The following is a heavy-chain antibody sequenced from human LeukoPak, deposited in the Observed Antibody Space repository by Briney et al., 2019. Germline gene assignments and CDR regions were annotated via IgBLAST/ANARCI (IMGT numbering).Heavy chain of an antibody. CDR1: GDSISTYH. D-gene: IGHD3-16*01. CDR2: MQSNGNS. J-gene: IGHJ4*02. V-gene: IGHV4-59*01. Sequence: SETLSLTCTVSGDSISTYHWNWIRKPPGKGLEWIGYMQSNGNSKYNPSLRSRVTIFIDTSKSQVALILSSVTAADTAVYYCARDKQHSYGRYFDHWGKGALVTVSS. CDR3: ARDKQHSYGRYFDH.